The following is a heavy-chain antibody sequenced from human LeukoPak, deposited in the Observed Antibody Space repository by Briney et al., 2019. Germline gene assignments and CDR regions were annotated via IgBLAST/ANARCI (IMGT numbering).Heavy chain of an antibody. Sequence: GGSLRLSCAASGFTFDDYTMHWVRQAPGKGLEWVSLISWDGGSTYYADSVKGRFTISRDNSKNSLYLQMNSLRTEDTALYYCAKSGPEGSGSYLDYWGQGTLVTVSS. CDR2: ISWDGGST. D-gene: IGHD3-10*01. CDR1: GFTFDDYT. V-gene: IGHV3-43*01. CDR3: AKSGPEGSGSYLDY. J-gene: IGHJ4*02.